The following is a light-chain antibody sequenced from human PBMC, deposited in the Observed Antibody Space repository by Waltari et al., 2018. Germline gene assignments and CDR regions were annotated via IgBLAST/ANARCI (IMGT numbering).Light chain of an antibody. Sequence: QSALAQPASVSGSPGQSVTISCFGSYSDIGSSNWVSWYRQDPDRAPKLLIFDLTKRPSGVSTRFSGSKSGNAASLTISGLQTDDTSDYYCASSTNLNTVVFGGGTKLTV. CDR1: YSDIGSSNW. J-gene: IGLJ3*02. CDR2: DLT. CDR3: ASSTNLNTVV. V-gene: IGLV2-14*03.